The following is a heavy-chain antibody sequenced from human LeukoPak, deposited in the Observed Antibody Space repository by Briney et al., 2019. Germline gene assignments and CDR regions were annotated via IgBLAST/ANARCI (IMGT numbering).Heavy chain of an antibody. Sequence: LPGGSLRLSCAASGFTSSDHYMDWVRQAPGKGLEWIGRSRNKANSYITEYPASVKGRFTISRDESENSLYLQMNGLKTEDTAVYYCGVGASIANYYSYMDVWGKGTTVTVSS. CDR2: SRNKANSYIT. V-gene: IGHV3-72*01. J-gene: IGHJ6*03. CDR3: GVGASIANYYSYMDV. CDR1: GFTSSDHY. D-gene: IGHD1-26*01.